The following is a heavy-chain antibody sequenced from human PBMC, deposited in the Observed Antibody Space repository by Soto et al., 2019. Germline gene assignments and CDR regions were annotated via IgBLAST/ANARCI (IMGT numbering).Heavy chain of an antibody. CDR1: GFTFSSYA. V-gene: IGHV3-23*01. J-gene: IGHJ4*02. CDR3: AKDSPLIAVAGISFDY. CDR2: ISGSGGST. Sequence: EVQLLESGGGLVQPGGSLRLSCAASGFTFSSYAMSWVRQAPGKGLEWVSPISGSGGSTYYADSVKGRFTISRDNSKNALYQQMNNLRAENTGVYYCAKDSPLIAVAGISFDYWGQGTLVTVSS. D-gene: IGHD6-13*01.